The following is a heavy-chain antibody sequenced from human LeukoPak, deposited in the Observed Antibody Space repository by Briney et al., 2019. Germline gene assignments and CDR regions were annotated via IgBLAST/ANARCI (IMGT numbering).Heavy chain of an antibody. J-gene: IGHJ3*02. CDR1: GFTFSSYS. CDR2: ISSSSSYI. D-gene: IGHD3-10*01. V-gene: IGHV3-21*01. CDR3: ARDPPITMVRGVTVRHDAFDI. Sequence: GGSLRLSCAASGFTFSSYSMNWVRQAPGKGLEWVSSISSSSSYIYYADSVKGRFTISRDNAKNSLYLQMNSLRAEDTAVYYCARDPPITMVRGVTVRHDAFDIWGQGTMVTVSS.